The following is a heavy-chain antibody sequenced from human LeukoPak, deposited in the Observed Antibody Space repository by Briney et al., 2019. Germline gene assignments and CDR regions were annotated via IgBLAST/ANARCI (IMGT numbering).Heavy chain of an antibody. Sequence: GASVKVSCKASGYTFTSYGISWVRQAPGQGLEWMGWISAYNGNTNYAQKLQGRVTMTTDTSTSTAYMELRSLRSDDTAVYYCARVSPDILTGYYTFDYWGQGTLVTVSS. CDR1: GYTFTSYG. CDR3: ARVSPDILTGYYTFDY. D-gene: IGHD3-9*01. J-gene: IGHJ4*02. CDR2: ISAYNGNT. V-gene: IGHV1-18*01.